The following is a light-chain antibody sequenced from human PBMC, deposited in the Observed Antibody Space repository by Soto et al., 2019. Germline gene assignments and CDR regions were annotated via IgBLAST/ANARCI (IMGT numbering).Light chain of an antibody. Sequence: QSVLTQPPSVSAAPGQKVTISCSGSSSNIGNNYVSWYQQLPGTAPKLLIYDNNKRPSGIPDRFSGSKSGTSATLGITGLQTGDEADYYCGTWDSSLSRYAFGTGTKVTVL. J-gene: IGLJ1*01. V-gene: IGLV1-51*01. CDR2: DNN. CDR3: GTWDSSLSRYA. CDR1: SSNIGNNY.